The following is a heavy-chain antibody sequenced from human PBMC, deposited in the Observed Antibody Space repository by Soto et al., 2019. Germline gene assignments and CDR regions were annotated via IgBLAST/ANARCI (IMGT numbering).Heavy chain of an antibody. D-gene: IGHD3-3*01. Sequence: GGSLRLSCAASGFTFSSYSMNWVRQAPGKGLEWVSSISSSSSYIYYADSVKGRFTISRDNAKNSLYLQMNSLRAEDTAVYYCARDGNDFWSGYHPLPFDYYYGMDVWGQGTTVTVSS. J-gene: IGHJ6*02. CDR3: ARDGNDFWSGYHPLPFDYYYGMDV. V-gene: IGHV3-21*01. CDR1: GFTFSSYS. CDR2: ISSSSSYI.